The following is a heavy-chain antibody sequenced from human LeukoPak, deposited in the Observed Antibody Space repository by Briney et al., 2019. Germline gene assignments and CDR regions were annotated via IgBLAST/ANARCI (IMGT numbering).Heavy chain of an antibody. V-gene: IGHV4-59*01. Sequence: PSETLSLTCTVSGGSISSYYWSWIRQPPGKGLEWIGNIYYSGSTNYNPSLKSRVTISVDTSKNQFSLKLSSVTAADTAVHYCASGITYYAFDIWGQGTMVTVSS. CDR2: IYYSGST. CDR1: GGSISSYY. D-gene: IGHD3-10*01. CDR3: ASGITYYAFDI. J-gene: IGHJ3*02.